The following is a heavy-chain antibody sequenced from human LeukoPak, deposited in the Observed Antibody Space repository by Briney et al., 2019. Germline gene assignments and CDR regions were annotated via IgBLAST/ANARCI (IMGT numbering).Heavy chain of an antibody. Sequence: AGGSLRLSCAASGFTFSSYGMHWVRQAPGKGLEWVAFIRYDGSNKYYADSVKGRFTISRDNSKNTLYLQMNSLRAEDTAVYYCAKDRHDCSSTSCYGGYFQHWGQGTLVTVSS. CDR3: AKDRHDCSSTSCYGGYFQH. CDR1: GFTFSSYG. J-gene: IGHJ1*01. D-gene: IGHD2-2*01. V-gene: IGHV3-30*02. CDR2: IRYDGSNK.